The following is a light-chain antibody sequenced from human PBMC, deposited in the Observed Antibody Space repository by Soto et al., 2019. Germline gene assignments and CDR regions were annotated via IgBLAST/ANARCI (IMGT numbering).Light chain of an antibody. Sequence: DIQMTQSPSTLSASVGARATITCRASQSISSWLAWYQQKPGKAPKLLIYDASSLKSGVPSRFSGSGSGTEFPLTISSLQPDDFATYYFQQYNSYLYTFGQGTKLEIK. CDR3: QQYNSYLYT. J-gene: IGKJ2*01. CDR2: DAS. V-gene: IGKV1-5*01. CDR1: QSISSW.